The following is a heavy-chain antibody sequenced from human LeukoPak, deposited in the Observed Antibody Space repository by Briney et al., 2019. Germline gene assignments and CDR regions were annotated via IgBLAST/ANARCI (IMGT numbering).Heavy chain of an antibody. D-gene: IGHD6-19*01. CDR3: ARVSSSVAGTHDY. Sequence: ASVKVSRKASGYTFTGYYMHWVRQAPGQGLEWMGWINPNSGGTNYAQKFQGRVTMTRDTSISTAYMELSRLRSDDTAVYYCARVSSSVAGTHDYWGQGTLVTVSS. V-gene: IGHV1-2*02. CDR2: INPNSGGT. CDR1: GYTFTGYY. J-gene: IGHJ4*02.